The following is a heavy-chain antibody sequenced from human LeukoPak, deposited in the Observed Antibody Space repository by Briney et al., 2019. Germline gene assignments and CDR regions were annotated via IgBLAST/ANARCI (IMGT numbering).Heavy chain of an antibody. D-gene: IGHD3-22*01. CDR1: GGSISNYY. J-gene: IGHJ4*02. CDR2: FHYSGST. Sequence: PSETLSLTCTVSGGSISNYYWNWIRQPPGKGLEWIGSFHYSGSTYYNPSLKSRVTISVDTSKNQFSLKLSSVTAADTAVYYCARRGPAIGFDYYDSSGSFDYWGQGTLVTVSS. V-gene: IGHV4-59*04. CDR3: ARRGPAIGFDYYDSSGSFDY.